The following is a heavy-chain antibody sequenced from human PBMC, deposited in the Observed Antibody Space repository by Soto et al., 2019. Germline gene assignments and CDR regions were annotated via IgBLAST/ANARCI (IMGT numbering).Heavy chain of an antibody. CDR2: ISYDGSNK. Sequence: QVQLVESGGGVVQPGRSLRLSCAASRFTFSGYGMHWVRQAPGKGLEWVAVISYDGSNKFYADSVKGRFTISRDNSKNTLYLQMNSLRAEDTAVYYCAKGGRAYCGGDCRYYSDYWGQGTLVTVSS. J-gene: IGHJ4*02. CDR3: AKGGRAYCGGDCRYYSDY. D-gene: IGHD2-21*02. V-gene: IGHV3-30*18. CDR1: RFTFSGYG.